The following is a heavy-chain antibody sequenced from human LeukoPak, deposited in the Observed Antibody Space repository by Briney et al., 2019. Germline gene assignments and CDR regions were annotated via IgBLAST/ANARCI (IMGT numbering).Heavy chain of an antibody. CDR1: GYTFTSYD. Sequence: ASVKVSCKASGYTFTSYDINWVRQATGQGLEWVGWVNPNSGNTDYAQKFQGRVTMTRNTSISTAYMELSSLRSEDTAVYYCARDRGPQHCSGGSCYSDVYYYGMDVWGQGTTVTVSS. J-gene: IGHJ6*02. V-gene: IGHV1-8*01. CDR3: ARDRGPQHCSGGSCYSDVYYYGMDV. D-gene: IGHD2-15*01. CDR2: VNPNSGNT.